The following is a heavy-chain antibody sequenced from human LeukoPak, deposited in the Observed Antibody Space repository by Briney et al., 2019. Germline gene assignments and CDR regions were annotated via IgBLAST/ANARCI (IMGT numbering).Heavy chain of an antibody. CDR1: GFTFSSYS. Sequence: GSLRLSCAASGFTFSSYSMNWVRQAPGKGLEWISYIRGISKIIHWAESLKGRFTISRDNAKNSLYLQMNSLRDEDTAVYYCARDYSSSGTFFGYYYGMDVWGQGTTVTVSS. D-gene: IGHD2-2*01. V-gene: IGHV3-48*02. J-gene: IGHJ6*02. CDR3: ARDYSSSGTFFGYYYGMDV. CDR2: IRGISKII.